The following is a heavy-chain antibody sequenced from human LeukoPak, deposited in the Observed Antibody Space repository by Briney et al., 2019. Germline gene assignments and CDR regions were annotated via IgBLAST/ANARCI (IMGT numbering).Heavy chain of an antibody. V-gene: IGHV3-23*01. CDR2: TGSTGVST. CDR3: AKDPGVVPAHYCDY. D-gene: IGHD2-2*01. J-gene: IGHJ4*02. Sequence: PGGSLRLSCAASGFTFSSYAMNWVRQAPGKGLEWVSGTGSTGVSTFYADSVKGRFTVSRDNSKNTLSLQMNSLRAEDTAVYYCAKDPGVVPAHYCDYWGQGTLVTVSS. CDR1: GFTFSSYA.